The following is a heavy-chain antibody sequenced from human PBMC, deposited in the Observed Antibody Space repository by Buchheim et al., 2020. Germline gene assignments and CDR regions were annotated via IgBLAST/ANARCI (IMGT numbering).Heavy chain of an antibody. CDR3: AKGQRVRKAHFDY. J-gene: IGHJ4*02. CDR2: ISSTGSSS. Sequence: EVQLLESGGGLVQPGGSLRLSCAASGFTFSTYVMSWVRQTPGKGLQWVSSISSTGSSSYYADSVKGRFTISRDNSKNTVYLQMNGLRGEDTAMYYCAKGQRVRKAHFDYWGQG. D-gene: IGHD6-6*01. V-gene: IGHV3-23*01. CDR1: GFTFSTYV.